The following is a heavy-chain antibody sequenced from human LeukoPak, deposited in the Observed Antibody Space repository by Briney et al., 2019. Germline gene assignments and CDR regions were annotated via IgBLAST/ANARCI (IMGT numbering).Heavy chain of an antibody. D-gene: IGHD4/OR15-4a*01. CDR1: GYTFTVYY. V-gene: IGHV1-2*04. CDR3: ARVSWTYGGAFDI. J-gene: IGHJ3*02. CDR2: INPNSGGT. Sequence: ASVKVSCKASGYTFTVYYMHWVRQAPGQGLEWMGWINPNSGGTNYAQKFQGWVTMTRDTSISTAYMELSRLRSDDTAVYYCARVSWTYGGAFDIWGQGTMVTVSS.